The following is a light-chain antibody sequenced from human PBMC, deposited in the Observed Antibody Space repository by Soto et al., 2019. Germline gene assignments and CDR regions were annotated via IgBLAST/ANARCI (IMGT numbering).Light chain of an antibody. CDR2: GVR. CDR3: SSFTTNRIYV. Sequence: ALTQPTSVSGSPGHSITISFTGNSSDSGTYDYVSWYQQQPDKAPRLLIHGVRNRPSGIASRFSASKSGLPASLTISGIKAEDEVDYYCSSFTTNRIYVFGPGTKVTVL. J-gene: IGLJ1*01. V-gene: IGLV2-14*01. CDR1: SSDSGTYDY.